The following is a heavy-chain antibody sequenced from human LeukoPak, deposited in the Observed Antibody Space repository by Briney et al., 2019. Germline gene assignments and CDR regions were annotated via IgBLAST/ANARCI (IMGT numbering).Heavy chain of an antibody. CDR1: GFTFSSYA. D-gene: IGHD1-26*01. CDR2: ISGSGGST. V-gene: IGHV3-23*01. Sequence: PGGSLRLSCAASGFTFSSYAMSWVRQAPGKGLEWVSAISGSGGSTYYADSVKGRFTISRDNSKNTLYLQMNSLRAEDTAVYYCARDLELGGATNSVSYYWGQGTLVTVSS. CDR3: ARDLELGGATNSVSYY. J-gene: IGHJ4*02.